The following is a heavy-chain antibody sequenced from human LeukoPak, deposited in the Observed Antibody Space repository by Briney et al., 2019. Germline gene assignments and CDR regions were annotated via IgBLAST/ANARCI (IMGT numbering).Heavy chain of an antibody. CDR1: GVSITSYY. J-gene: IGHJ4*02. CDR2: IYYSGSS. V-gene: IGHV4-59*08. Sequence: PSETLSLTCTVSGVSITSYYWSWIRQPPGKGLEWIGYIYYSGSSNYNPSLKSRATISVDMSKNQFSLKLTSVTAADTAVYYCARPMNIAAADFWGQGTLVTVSS. CDR3: ARPMNIAAADF. D-gene: IGHD6-13*01.